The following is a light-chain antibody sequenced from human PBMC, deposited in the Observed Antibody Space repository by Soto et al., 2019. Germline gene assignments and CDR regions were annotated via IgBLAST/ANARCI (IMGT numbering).Light chain of an antibody. CDR2: AAS. CDR3: QQSYSTPLT. V-gene: IGKV1-39*01. CDR1: QSISSY. J-gene: IGKJ4*01. Sequence: DIQMTQSPSSLSASVGDRVTITCRASQSISSYLNWYQQKPGKAPKLLIYAASSMQSGVPSRFSGSGSWTDFTLTNSSLQPEDFATDDCQQSYSTPLTFGRGTKVEIK.